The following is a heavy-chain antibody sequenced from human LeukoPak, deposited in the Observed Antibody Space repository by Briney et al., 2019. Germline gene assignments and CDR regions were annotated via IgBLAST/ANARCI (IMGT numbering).Heavy chain of an antibody. CDR3: ARGLWFGDENPPYFDY. CDR1: SGSFRTYY. Sequence: SETLSLTCTVSSGSFRTYYWSWIRQPPGKGLEWIGRIYTSESTNYNPSLKSRVTISVDASRNQFSLKLSSVTAADTAVYYCARGLWFGDENPPYFDYWGQGILVTVSS. V-gene: IGHV4-4*08. CDR2: IYTSEST. D-gene: IGHD3-10*01. J-gene: IGHJ4*02.